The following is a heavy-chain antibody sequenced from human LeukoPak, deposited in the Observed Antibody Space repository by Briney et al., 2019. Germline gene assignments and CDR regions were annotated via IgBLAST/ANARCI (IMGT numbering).Heavy chain of an antibody. CDR2: IYYTGST. V-gene: IGHV4-59*01. D-gene: IGHD3-10*01. J-gene: IGHJ4*02. Sequence: PSETLSLTCTVSGGSISSYYWTWTRQPPGKGLEWIGYIYYTGSTDYNPSLKSRVTISVDSSKNQFSLKLSSVTAADTAVYYCARGSGQWGFDSWGQGTLVTVSS. CDR1: GGSISSYY. CDR3: ARGSGQWGFDS.